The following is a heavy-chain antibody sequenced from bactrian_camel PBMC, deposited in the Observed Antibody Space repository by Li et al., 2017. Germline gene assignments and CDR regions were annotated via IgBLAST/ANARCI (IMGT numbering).Heavy chain of an antibody. V-gene: IGHV3S53*01. J-gene: IGHJ6*01. CDR1: GISISNRC. CDR2: IAFDGST. Sequence: HVQLVESGGGSVQPGGSLRLSCVASGISISNRCMGWFRQAPGKEREGVVLIAFDGSTSYADSVKGRFTISKDNAKNTLYLQMNSLKPEDTAMYYCAAKYGSSWTCSIDRQGDFAYWGQGTQVTVS. CDR3: AAKYGSSWTCSIDRQGDFAY. D-gene: IGHD6*01.